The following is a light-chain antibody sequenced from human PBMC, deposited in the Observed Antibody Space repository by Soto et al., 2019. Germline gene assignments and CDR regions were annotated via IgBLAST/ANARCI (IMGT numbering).Light chain of an antibody. CDR1: QSVSSN. CDR3: QQDNNSAVT. V-gene: IGKV3-15*01. J-gene: IGKJ3*01. Sequence: EIVMTQSPTTLSVSPGERATLSCRASQSVSSNLAWYQPKPGQAPRLLIYDASTRATGIPAMFSGRGSGTEITLTISSLPYEDFAVYYCQQDNNSAVTFGPATKVDIK. CDR2: DAS.